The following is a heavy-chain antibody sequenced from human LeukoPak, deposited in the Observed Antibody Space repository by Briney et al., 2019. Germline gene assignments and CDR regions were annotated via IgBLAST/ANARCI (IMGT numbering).Heavy chain of an antibody. CDR2: IYYSGST. D-gene: IGHD3-22*01. Sequence: SETLSLTCTVSGGSISSSSYYWGWIRQPPGKGLEWIGSIYYSGSTYYNPSLKSRVTISVDTSKNQFSLKLSSVTAADTAVYYCARDGDYYDSSGYRPWGQGTLVTVSS. V-gene: IGHV4-39*07. J-gene: IGHJ5*02. CDR1: GGSISSSSYY. CDR3: ARDGDYYDSSGYRP.